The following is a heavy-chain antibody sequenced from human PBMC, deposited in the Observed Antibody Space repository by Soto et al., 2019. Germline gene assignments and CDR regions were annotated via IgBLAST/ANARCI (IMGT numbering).Heavy chain of an antibody. CDR1: GYTYTSYG. J-gene: IGHJ4*02. CDR3: ARAPADIPDY. V-gene: IGHV1-18*01. Sequence: GASVKVSCKASGYTYTSYGITWVRQAPGQGLEWMGWISTYNGNTNYAQKLQGRVTMTTDTATSTAYMELRSLRSDDTAVYYCARAPADIPDYRGQRTLVTVSS. CDR2: ISTYNGNT. D-gene: IGHD2-2*02.